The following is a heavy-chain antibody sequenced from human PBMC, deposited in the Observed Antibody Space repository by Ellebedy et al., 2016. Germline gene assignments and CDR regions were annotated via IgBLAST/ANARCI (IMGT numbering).Heavy chain of an antibody. V-gene: IGHV4-59*02. D-gene: IGHD2-8*02. J-gene: IGHJ3*02. CDR1: GGSVSSDY. CDR2: VFHTGTT. CDR3: ARWCTDDNCNNAFEI. Sequence: SETLSLTCNVSGGSVSSDYWNWIRRLQGKGLEWIGYVFHTGTTNYNPSLKSRVTMSVDTSKSQFSLRLTSVTAADTAVYYCARWCTDDNCNNAFEIWGQGTMVTVSS.